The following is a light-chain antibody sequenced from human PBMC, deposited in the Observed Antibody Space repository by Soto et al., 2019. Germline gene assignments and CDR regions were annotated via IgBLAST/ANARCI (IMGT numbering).Light chain of an antibody. CDR3: QQSYSTLRT. CDR2: GAS. J-gene: IGKJ1*01. Sequence: DIQMTQPPSSVTASVGDRVTITCLASQDIITWLAWYQQKPGKAPKLLIYGASSLQSGVPSRFSGSGSGSDFTLTISSLQPEDFATYYCQQSYSTLRTFGQGTKVDIK. CDR1: QDIITW. V-gene: IGKV1-12*01.